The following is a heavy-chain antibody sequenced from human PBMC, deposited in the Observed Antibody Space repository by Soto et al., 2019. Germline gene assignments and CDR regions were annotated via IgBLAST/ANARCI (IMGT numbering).Heavy chain of an antibody. D-gene: IGHD2-15*01. Sequence: GGSLRLSCAASGFTFSSYAMGWVRQGPGKGLEWVAVVSIGGSTHYADSVRGRFTISRDNSKNTLSLQMNSLTAEDTAVYFCVKRRGAGGHFDYWGQGALVTVSS. CDR2: VSIGGST. J-gene: IGHJ4*02. CDR3: VKRRGAGGHFDY. V-gene: IGHV3-23*01. CDR1: GFTFSSYA.